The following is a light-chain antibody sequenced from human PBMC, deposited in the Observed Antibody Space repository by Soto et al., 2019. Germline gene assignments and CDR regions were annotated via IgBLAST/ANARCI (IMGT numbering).Light chain of an antibody. CDR1: QDISSY. CDR3: QQSYSTPRT. J-gene: IGKJ1*01. V-gene: IGKV1-39*01. CDR2: AAS. Sequence: DIQMTQSPSSLSAYVGDRVTITCQASQDISSYLNWYQQKPGKAPKLLVYAASSLQSGVPSRFSGSGSGTDFTLTISSLQPEDFATYYCQQSYSTPRTVGQGTKVDIK.